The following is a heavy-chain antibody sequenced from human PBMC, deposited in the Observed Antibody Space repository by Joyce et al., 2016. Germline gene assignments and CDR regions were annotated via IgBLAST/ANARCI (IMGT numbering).Heavy chain of an antibody. J-gene: IGHJ6*02. CDR1: GDSVSSNSSA. Sequence: QVQLQQSGPGLVKPSQTLSLTCAISGDSVSSNSSAWNWIRLSPSRGLEWLGRTYYRLKWYKDYPESVKSRISINPDTSKNQFSLQLDSVIPEDTAVYYCARGVTGVFYRYQMDVWGQGTTVTVS. V-gene: IGHV6-1*01. CDR3: ARGVTGVFYRYQMDV. D-gene: IGHD1-26*01. CDR2: TYYRLKWYK.